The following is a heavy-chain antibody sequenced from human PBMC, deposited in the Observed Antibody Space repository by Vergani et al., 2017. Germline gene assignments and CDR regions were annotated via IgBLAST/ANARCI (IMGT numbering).Heavy chain of an antibody. V-gene: IGHV3-23*04. CDR3: AKDLLHRSGRPYYFDY. Sequence: EVQLVESGGGLVQPGGSLRLSCAASGFTFSSYAMSWVRQAPGKGLEWVSAISGSGGSTYYADSVKGRFTISRDNSKNTLYLQMNSLRAEDTAVYYCAKDLLHRSGRPYYFDYWGQGTLVTVSS. J-gene: IGHJ4*02. CDR2: ISGSGGST. CDR1: GFTFSSYA.